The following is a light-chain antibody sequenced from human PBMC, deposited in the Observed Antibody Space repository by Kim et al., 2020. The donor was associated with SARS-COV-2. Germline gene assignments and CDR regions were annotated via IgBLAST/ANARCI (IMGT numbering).Light chain of an antibody. CDR2: NAF. J-gene: IGKJ1*01. Sequence: EIVLTQSPGTLSLSPGERATLSCRASQSISSNYLAWYQQKPGQAPRLLIYNAFSRAPGIPDRFSGSGSGTDFTLTINRLEPEDFAVYSCQQYHSSPSTFGQGTRVDIK. CDR1: QSISSNY. V-gene: IGKV3-20*01. CDR3: QQYHSSPST.